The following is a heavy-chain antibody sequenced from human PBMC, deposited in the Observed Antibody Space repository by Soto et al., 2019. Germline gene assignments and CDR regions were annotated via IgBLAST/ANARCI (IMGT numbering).Heavy chain of an antibody. CDR2: IYYSGST. CDR1: GGSISSYY. D-gene: IGHD1-26*01. Sequence: SETLSLTCTVSGGSISSYYWSWIRQPPGKGLEWIGYIYYSGSTNYNPSFKSRVTISVDTSKNQFSLKLSSVTAADTAVYYCARDGSGAYLNWFDPWGQGTLVTVSS. J-gene: IGHJ5*02. CDR3: ARDGSGAYLNWFDP. V-gene: IGHV4-59*01.